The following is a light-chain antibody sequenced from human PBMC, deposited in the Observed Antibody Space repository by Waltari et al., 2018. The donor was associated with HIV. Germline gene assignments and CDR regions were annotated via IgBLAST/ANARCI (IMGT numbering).Light chain of an antibody. CDR2: GAS. Sequence: EIELTQSPGTLSLSPGERATLACRASKSLKSTSLAWYQQQPGHTPRLLIYGASSRAIGIPDRFSGSGSGTDFTLTISRLEPGDFAVYYCHQYGSSPRTFGQGTKVDIK. V-gene: IGKV3-20*01. CDR1: KSLKSTS. CDR3: HQYGSSPRT. J-gene: IGKJ1*01.